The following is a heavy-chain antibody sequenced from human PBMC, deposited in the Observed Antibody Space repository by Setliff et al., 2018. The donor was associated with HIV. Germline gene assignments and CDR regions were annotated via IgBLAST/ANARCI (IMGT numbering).Heavy chain of an antibody. CDR2: FDPEDAET. Sequence: GASVKVSCKVSGYTHNELSRHWVRQAPGKGLEWMGGFDPEDAETIYAQKFQGSVTMTEDTSPDTAYMELSSLRSEDTAVYYCAGGRFSSSWYFNWFDPWGQGTLVTVSS. D-gene: IGHD6-13*01. J-gene: IGHJ5*02. V-gene: IGHV1-24*01. CDR1: GYTHNELS. CDR3: AGGRFSSSWYFNWFDP.